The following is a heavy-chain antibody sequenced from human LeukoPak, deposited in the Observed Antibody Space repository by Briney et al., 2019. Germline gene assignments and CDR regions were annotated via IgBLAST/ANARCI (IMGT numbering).Heavy chain of an antibody. V-gene: IGHV3-7*03. Sequence: GGSLRLSCAASGFTFSSYWMSWVRQAPGKGLEWVANIKQDGSEKYYVDSVKGRFTISRDNAKNSLYLQMNSLRAEDTAVYYCARRIAAAAAPYYFDYWGQGTLVTVSS. CDR3: ARRIAAAAAPYYFDY. J-gene: IGHJ4*02. D-gene: IGHD6-13*01. CDR1: GFTFSSYW. CDR2: IKQDGSEK.